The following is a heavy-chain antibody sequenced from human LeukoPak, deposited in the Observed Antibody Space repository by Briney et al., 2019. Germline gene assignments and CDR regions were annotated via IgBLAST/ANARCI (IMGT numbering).Heavy chain of an antibody. CDR3: ASDDYGDYAGGYYYGMDV. CDR2: IYSGGST. V-gene: IGHV3-66*01. Sequence: PGGSLRLSCAASGFTFGNYAMSWVRQAPGKGLEWVSVIYSGGSTYYADSVKGRFTISRDNSKNTLYPQMNSLRAEDTAVYYCASDDYGDYAGGYYYGMDVWGQGTTVTVSS. J-gene: IGHJ6*02. D-gene: IGHD4-17*01. CDR1: GFTFGNYA.